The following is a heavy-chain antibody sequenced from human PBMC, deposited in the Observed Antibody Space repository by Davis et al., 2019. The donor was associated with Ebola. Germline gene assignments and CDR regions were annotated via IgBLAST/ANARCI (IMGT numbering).Heavy chain of an antibody. CDR2: IWYDGSNK. CDR3: ARGLYYYDSSAIIGFDD. V-gene: IGHV3-33*01. CDR1: GFTFSSHG. D-gene: IGHD3-22*01. Sequence: GESLKTPCAAPGFTFSSHGMPSVRQPPGQGLEWGAVIWYDGSNKYYAHSVKGRFTISRDNSKNTLYLQMNSLRAEDTAVYYCARGLYYYDSSAIIGFDDWGQGTLVTVSS. J-gene: IGHJ4*02.